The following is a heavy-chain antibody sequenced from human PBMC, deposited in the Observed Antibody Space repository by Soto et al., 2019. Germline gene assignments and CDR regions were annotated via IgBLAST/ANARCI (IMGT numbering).Heavy chain of an antibody. D-gene: IGHD6-13*01. CDR2: IGTAGDT. Sequence: GGSLRLSCAASGFTFSSYDMHWVRQATGKGLEWVSAIGTAGDTYYPGSVKGRFTISRENAKNSLYLQMNSLRAEDTAVYYCARVKQQLVRGYYYYGMDVWGQGTTVTVSS. J-gene: IGHJ6*02. CDR1: GFTFSSYD. CDR3: ARVKQQLVRGYYYYGMDV. V-gene: IGHV3-13*01.